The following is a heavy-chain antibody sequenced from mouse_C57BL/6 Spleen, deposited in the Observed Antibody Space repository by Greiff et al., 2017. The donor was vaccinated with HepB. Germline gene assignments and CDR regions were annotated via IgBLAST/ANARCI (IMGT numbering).Heavy chain of an antibody. CDR2: IWRGGST. CDR3: AKMGYYGSSPWYFDY. CDR1: GFSLTSYG. D-gene: IGHD1-1*01. V-gene: IGHV2-5*01. J-gene: IGHJ2*01. Sequence: VMLVESGPGLVQPSQSLSITCTVSGFSLTSYGVHWVRQSPGKGLEWLGVIWRGGSTDYNAAFMSRLSITKDNSKSQVFFKMNSLQADDTAIYYCAKMGYYGSSPWYFDYWGQGTTLTVSS.